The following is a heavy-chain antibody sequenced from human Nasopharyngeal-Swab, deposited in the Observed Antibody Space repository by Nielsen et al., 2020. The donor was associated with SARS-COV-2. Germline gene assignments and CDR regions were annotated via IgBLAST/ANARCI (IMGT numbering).Heavy chain of an antibody. Sequence: GGSLRLSCAASGFTFSSYATSWVRQAPGKGLEWVSAISGSGGSTYYADSVKGRFTISRDNSKNTLYLQMNSLRAEDTAVYYCAKDHSMITFGGVIVIGWYFDLWGRGTLVTVSS. D-gene: IGHD3-16*02. V-gene: IGHV3-23*01. CDR2: ISGSGGST. CDR3: AKDHSMITFGGVIVIGWYFDL. CDR1: GFTFSSYA. J-gene: IGHJ2*01.